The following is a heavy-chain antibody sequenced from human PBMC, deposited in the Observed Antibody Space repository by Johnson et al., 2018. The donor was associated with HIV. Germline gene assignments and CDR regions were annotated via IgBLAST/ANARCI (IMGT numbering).Heavy chain of an antibody. Sequence: VQLVESGGGLIQPGGSLRLSCAASGFTVSSNYMSWVRQAPGKGLEWVSAISGRGGSIYYADSVKGRFTISRDNSKNTLYLQMNSLRAEDTAVYYCAKDVRIVVVWGPDAFDIWGQGTMVTVSS. D-gene: IGHD2-21*01. CDR2: SGRGGSI. V-gene: IGHV3-66*03. J-gene: IGHJ3*02. CDR1: GFTVSSNY. CDR3: AKDVRIVVVWGPDAFDI.